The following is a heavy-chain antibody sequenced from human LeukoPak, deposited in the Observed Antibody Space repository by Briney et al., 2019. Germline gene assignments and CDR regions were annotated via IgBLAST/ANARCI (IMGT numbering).Heavy chain of an antibody. CDR2: ISPNSGGT. Sequence: ASVKVSCKASGYTFTGYYMHWVRQAPGQGLEWMGWISPNSGGTNYAQKFQGRVTMTRDTSISTAYMELSRLRSDDTAVYYCARVRAGHFDRLPPTYYYYYGMDVWGQGTTVTVSS. CDR3: ARVRAGHFDRLPPTYYYYYGMDV. V-gene: IGHV1-2*02. J-gene: IGHJ6*02. D-gene: IGHD3-9*01. CDR1: GYTFTGYY.